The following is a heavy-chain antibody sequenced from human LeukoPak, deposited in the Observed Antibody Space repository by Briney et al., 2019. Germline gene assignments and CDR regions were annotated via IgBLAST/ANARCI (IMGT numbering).Heavy chain of an antibody. J-gene: IGHJ2*01. D-gene: IGHD3-22*01. V-gene: IGHV5-51*01. CDR3: ARIARYYDSTGYSPTGNWYFDL. CDR1: GYSFNSYW. Sequence: GESLKISCKGSGYSFNSYWIGWVRQMPGKGLEWMGIIYPGDSDTRYIPSFQGQVTISSDKSISTAYLQWSSLKASDTAMYYCARIARYYDSTGYSPTGNWYFDLWGRGTLVTVSS. CDR2: IYPGDSDT.